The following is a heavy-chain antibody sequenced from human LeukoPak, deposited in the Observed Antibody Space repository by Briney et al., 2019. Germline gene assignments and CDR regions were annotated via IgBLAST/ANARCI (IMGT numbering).Heavy chain of an antibody. CDR1: GFTFSSYA. CDR3: AKDRCGSGSSGAFDI. CDR2: ISGSATST. D-gene: IGHD3-10*01. Sequence: GGSLRLSCAASGFTFSSYAMSWVRQAPGKGLEWVSGISGSATSTDYADSVKGRFTISRDNSKNTLYLQMNSLRAEDTAVYYCAKDRCGSGSSGAFDIWGQGTMVTVSS. V-gene: IGHV3-23*01. J-gene: IGHJ3*02.